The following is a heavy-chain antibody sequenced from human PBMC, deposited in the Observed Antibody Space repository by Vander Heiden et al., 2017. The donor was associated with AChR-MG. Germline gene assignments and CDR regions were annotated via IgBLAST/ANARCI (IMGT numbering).Heavy chain of an antibody. CDR1: GYTFTNYA. V-gene: IGHV1-3*01. CDR2: INPGNGDT. J-gene: IGHJ4*02. D-gene: IGHD5-12*01. Sequence: QVQLVQSGAEVKKPGASVRVSCKASGYTFTNYAVHWVRQAPGQRLEWVGWINPGNGDTRYSQKFQGRVTITRDTSASTAYMELSSLTSEDTAVYYCARAHQTGGSQYSAYNYWGQGTLVTVPS. CDR3: ARAHQTGGSQYSAYNY.